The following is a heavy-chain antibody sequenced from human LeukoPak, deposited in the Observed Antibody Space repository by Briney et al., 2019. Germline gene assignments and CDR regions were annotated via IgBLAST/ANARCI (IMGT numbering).Heavy chain of an antibody. Sequence: ASVKVSCKASGYTFTSYDINWVRQATGQGLEWMGWMNPNSGNTGYAQKFQGRVTMTRNTSISTAYMELSSLRSEDTAVYYCARVSGSSWYYYYYYMDVWGKGTTVTVSS. J-gene: IGHJ6*03. D-gene: IGHD6-13*01. V-gene: IGHV1-8*01. CDR2: MNPNSGNT. CDR1: GYTFTSYD. CDR3: ARVSGSSWYYYYYYMDV.